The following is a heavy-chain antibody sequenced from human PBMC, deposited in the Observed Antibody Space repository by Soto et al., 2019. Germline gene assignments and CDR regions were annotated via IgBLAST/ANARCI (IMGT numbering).Heavy chain of an antibody. D-gene: IGHD2-15*01. CDR1: GGSISSYY. J-gene: IGHJ5*02. CDR3: ARDRSRNWFDP. CDR2: IYYSGST. Sequence: SETLFLTCTVSGGSISSYYWSWIRQPPGKGLEWIGYIYYSGSTNYNPSLKSRVTISVDTSKNQFSLKLSSVTAADTAVYYCARDRSRNWFDPWGQGTPVTVSS. V-gene: IGHV4-59*01.